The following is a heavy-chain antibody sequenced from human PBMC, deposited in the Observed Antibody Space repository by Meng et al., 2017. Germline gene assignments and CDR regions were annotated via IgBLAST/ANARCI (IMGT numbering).Heavy chain of an antibody. Sequence: EVPVVESGGGVVQPGGSLRPSCAASGFTISSFWMHWVRQAPGKGLVWVSRMNEDGTTISHAGSVKGRFTISRDSARNTLYLQMNSLRVEDTAVYYCVRDFGGNSDYWGQGTLVTVSS. CDR1: GFTISSFW. V-gene: IGHV3-74*01. CDR3: VRDFGGNSDY. D-gene: IGHD4-23*01. J-gene: IGHJ4*02. CDR2: MNEDGTTI.